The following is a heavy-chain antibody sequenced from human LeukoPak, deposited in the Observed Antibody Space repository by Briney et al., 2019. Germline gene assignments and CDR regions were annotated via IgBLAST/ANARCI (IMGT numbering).Heavy chain of an antibody. Sequence: GGSLRLSCAASGFTVSSNYMSWVRQAPGKGLEWVSVIYSGGDRYYSDSVKGRFTISRDSSKNTLYLQINSLTADDTAVYYCASPYNNSWYGLGCWGQGTLVTVSS. CDR1: GFTVSSNY. CDR2: IYSGGDR. CDR3: ASPYNNSWYGLGC. V-gene: IGHV3-53*01. D-gene: IGHD6-13*01. J-gene: IGHJ4*02.